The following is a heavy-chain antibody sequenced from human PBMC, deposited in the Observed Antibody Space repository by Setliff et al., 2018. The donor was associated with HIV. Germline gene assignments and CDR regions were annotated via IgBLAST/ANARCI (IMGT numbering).Heavy chain of an antibody. J-gene: IGHJ3*02. CDR1: GFTFSSYW. CDR3: SLGYCSGGSCYSDPEVAFDI. D-gene: IGHD2-15*01. V-gene: IGHV3-74*01. CDR2: ISADGSDT. Sequence: PGGSLRLSCAASGFTFSSYWIHWVRQAPGKGLVWVSRISADGSDTSYADSVKGRFTISRDNAKNTLYLQMNSLRAEDTALYYCSLGYCSGGSCYSDPEVAFDIWGQGTMVTV.